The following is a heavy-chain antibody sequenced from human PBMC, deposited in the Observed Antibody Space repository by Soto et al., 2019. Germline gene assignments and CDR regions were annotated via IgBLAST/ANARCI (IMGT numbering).Heavy chain of an antibody. Sequence: PGGSLRLSCAASGFSFSSYSMNWVRQAPGKGLEWVSSISSSSSYIYYADSVKGRFTISRDNAKNSLYLQMNSLRAEDTAVYYCARDRSRWYGAFDIWGQGTMGTVSS. J-gene: IGHJ3*02. CDR2: ISSSSSYI. V-gene: IGHV3-21*01. CDR3: ARDRSRWYGAFDI. D-gene: IGHD6-13*01. CDR1: GFSFSSYS.